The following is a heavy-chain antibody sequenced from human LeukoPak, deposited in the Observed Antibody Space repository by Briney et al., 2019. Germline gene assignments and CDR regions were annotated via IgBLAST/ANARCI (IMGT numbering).Heavy chain of an antibody. CDR3: AREHGYNYGTV. CDR1: GFTFSGYW. D-gene: IGHD5-18*01. V-gene: IGHV3-7*03. J-gene: IGHJ4*02. Sequence: GGSLRLSCAASGFTFSGYWMTWVRQAPGKGLEWVANIKQDGSEKYYVDSVKGRFTISRDNAKNSLYLQMNSLRAADTAVYYCAREHGYNYGTVWGQGTLVTVSS. CDR2: IKQDGSEK.